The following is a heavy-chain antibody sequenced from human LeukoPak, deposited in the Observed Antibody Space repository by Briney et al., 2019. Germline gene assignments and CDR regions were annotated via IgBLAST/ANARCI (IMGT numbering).Heavy chain of an antibody. CDR1: GFSFSSRN. Sequence: GSLRLSWAASGFSFSSRNMNWVRQAPGKGLEWVSYISASTSSIYYADSVKGRFTISRDIGKNSLYLQMNSLRAEDTAVYYCAASSGSGNYAYYFDYWGQGTLVTVSS. CDR3: AASSGSGNYAYYFDY. V-gene: IGHV3-48*04. J-gene: IGHJ4*02. CDR2: ISASTSSI. D-gene: IGHD3-22*01.